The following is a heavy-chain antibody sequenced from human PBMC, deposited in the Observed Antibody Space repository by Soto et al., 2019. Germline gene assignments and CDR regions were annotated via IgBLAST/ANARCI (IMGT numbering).Heavy chain of an antibody. J-gene: IGHJ5*02. CDR2: ISGSGGST. V-gene: IGHV3-23*01. D-gene: IGHD2-2*01. Sequence: GVLRLSCAASGFTFSSYAMSWVRQAPGKGLEWVSAISGSGGSTYYADSVKGRFTISRDNSKNTLYLQMNSLRAEDTAVYYCAKGGAQLLHYNWFDPWGQGTLVTVSS. CDR3: AKGGAQLLHYNWFDP. CDR1: GFTFSSYA.